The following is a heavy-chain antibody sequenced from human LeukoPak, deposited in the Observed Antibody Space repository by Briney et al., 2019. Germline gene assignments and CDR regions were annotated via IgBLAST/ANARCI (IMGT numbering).Heavy chain of an antibody. CDR2: IYPGDSDT. D-gene: IGHD3-10*01. CDR1: GYSFTSYW. CDR3: AIASGYYYGSGSSRPFDY. Sequence: GESLKISCKGSGYSFTSYWIGWVRQMPGKGLEWMGIIYPGDSDTRYSPSFQGQVTISADKSISTAYLQWSSLKASDTAMYYCAIASGYYYGSGSSRPFDYWGQGTLVTVSS. V-gene: IGHV5-51*01. J-gene: IGHJ4*02.